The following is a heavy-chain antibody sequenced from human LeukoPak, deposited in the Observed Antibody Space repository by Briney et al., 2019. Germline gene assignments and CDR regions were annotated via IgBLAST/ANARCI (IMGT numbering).Heavy chain of an antibody. J-gene: IGHJ4*02. CDR3: AKDRRTLEWLFGSLDS. CDR2: IRFDGVNK. CDR1: GFTFSHHG. Sequence: GGSLRLSCAASGFTFSHHGMHWVRQAPGRGLQWGAFIRFDGVNKYYGASVKGRFIISKDNSRNTVYLQMNTLRLEDTAVYYCAKDRRTLEWLFGSLDSWGQGTLVTVSS. D-gene: IGHD3-3*01. V-gene: IGHV3-30*02.